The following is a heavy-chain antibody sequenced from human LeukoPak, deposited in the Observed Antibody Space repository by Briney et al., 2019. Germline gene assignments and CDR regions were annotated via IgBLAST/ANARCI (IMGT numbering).Heavy chain of an antibody. J-gene: IGHJ4*02. D-gene: IGHD6-19*01. V-gene: IGHV3-74*01. CDR2: INSDGSST. CDR1: GFTFSSYW. Sequence: GGSLRPSCAASGFTFSSYWMHWVRQAPGKGLVWVSRINSDGSSTSYADSVKGRFTISRDNAKNTLYLQMSSLRAEDTAVYYCARARIAVAGRFAVAYYFDYWGQGTLVTVSS. CDR3: ARARIAVAGRFAVAYYFDY.